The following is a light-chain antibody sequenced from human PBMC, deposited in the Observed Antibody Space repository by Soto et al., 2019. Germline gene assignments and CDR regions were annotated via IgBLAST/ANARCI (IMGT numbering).Light chain of an antibody. J-gene: IGLJ1*01. V-gene: IGLV1-40*01. Sequence: QSVLTQPPSVSGAPGQRVTISCTGSSSNIGAGYDVHWYQQLPGTAPKLLISGNSNRPSGVPDRFSGSKSGTSASLAITGRRAEDEADYYCQSYDSSLSGSYVFGTGTKLTVL. CDR3: QSYDSSLSGSYV. CDR2: GNS. CDR1: SSNIGAGYD.